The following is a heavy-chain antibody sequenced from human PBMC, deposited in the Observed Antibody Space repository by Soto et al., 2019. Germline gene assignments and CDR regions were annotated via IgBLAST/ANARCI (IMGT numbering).Heavy chain of an antibody. CDR2: SSNSGSFT. D-gene: IGHD1-1*01. Sequence: PGGSLRLSCAASGFTFSDHYMSWIRQAPGKGLEWIGYSSNSGSFTRYADSVKGRFSISRDNAKNSLYLQINSLRGDDTAIYYCVRSGDNYNLLDYWGQGTTVNVS. CDR1: GFTFSDHY. CDR3: VRSGDNYNLLDY. J-gene: IGHJ4*02. V-gene: IGHV3-11*06.